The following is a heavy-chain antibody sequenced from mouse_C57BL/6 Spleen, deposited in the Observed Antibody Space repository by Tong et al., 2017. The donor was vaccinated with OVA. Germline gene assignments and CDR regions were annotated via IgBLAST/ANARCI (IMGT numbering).Heavy chain of an antibody. J-gene: IGHJ2*01. CDR3: ASNDYDEGYYFDY. D-gene: IGHD2-4*01. CDR1: GFNIKNTY. V-gene: IGHV14-3*01. Sequence: EVQLQESVAELVRPGASVKLSCTASGFNIKNTYMHWVKQRPEQGLEWIGRIDPANGNTKYAPKFQGKATITADTSSNTAYLQLSSLTSEDTAIYYCASNDYDEGYYFDYWGQGTTLTVSS. CDR2: IDPANGNT.